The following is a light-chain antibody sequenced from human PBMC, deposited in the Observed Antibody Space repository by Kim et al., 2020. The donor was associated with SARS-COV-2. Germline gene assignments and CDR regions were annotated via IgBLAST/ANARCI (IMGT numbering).Light chain of an antibody. CDR2: DAA. CDR1: HSVGTN. J-gene: IGKJ4*01. Sequence: PGEGATPSCRASHSVGTNLAWSQQTPGQAPRLLIYDAAIRATGIPTRFSGSGSGTDFTLTISSLEAEDFAIYYCQQRSSWPPALTFGGGTKVDIK. CDR3: QQRSSWPPALT. V-gene: IGKV3-11*01.